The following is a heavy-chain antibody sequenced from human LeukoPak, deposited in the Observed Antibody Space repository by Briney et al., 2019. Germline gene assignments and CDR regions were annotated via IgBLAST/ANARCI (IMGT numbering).Heavy chain of an antibody. J-gene: IGHJ4*02. CDR1: GGTFSSYA. CDR2: IIPIFGTA. D-gene: IGHD5-24*01. V-gene: IGHV1-69*05. Sequence: ASVKVSCKASGGTFSSYAISWVRQAPGQGLEWMGRIIPIFGTANYAQKFQGRVTITTDESTSTAYMELSSLRSEDTAVYYCARGLTRDGYSYYFDYWGQGTLVTVSS. CDR3: ARGLTRDGYSYYFDY.